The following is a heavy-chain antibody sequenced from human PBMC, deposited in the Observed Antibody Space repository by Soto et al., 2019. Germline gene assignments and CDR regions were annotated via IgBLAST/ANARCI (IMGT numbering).Heavy chain of an antibody. CDR1: GFTFSSYS. J-gene: IGHJ4*02. V-gene: IGHV3-21*01. CDR3: ARDTFGELLFGDY. D-gene: IGHD3-10*01. Sequence: GESLKISCAASGFTFSSYSMNWVRQAPGKGLEWVSSISSSSSYIYYADSVKGRFTISRDNAKNSLYLQMNSLRAEDTAVYYCARDTFGELLFGDYWGQGTLVTVSS. CDR2: ISSSSSYI.